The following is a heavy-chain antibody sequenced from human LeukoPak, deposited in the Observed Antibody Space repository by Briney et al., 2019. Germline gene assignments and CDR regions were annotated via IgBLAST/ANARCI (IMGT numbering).Heavy chain of an antibody. CDR2: ISSSGSTI. CDR3: ARGPWSLMVRGVMEVDY. J-gene: IGHJ4*02. CDR1: GFTFSSYE. D-gene: IGHD3-10*01. Sequence: GGSLRLSCAASGFTFSSYEMNWVRQAPGKGLEWVSYISSSGSTIYYADSVKGRFTISRDNAKNSLYLQMNSLRAEDTAVYYSARGPWSLMVRGVMEVDYWGQGTLVTVSS. V-gene: IGHV3-48*03.